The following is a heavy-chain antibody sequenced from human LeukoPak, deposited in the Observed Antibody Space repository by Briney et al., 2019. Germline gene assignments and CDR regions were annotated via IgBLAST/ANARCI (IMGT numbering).Heavy chain of an antibody. CDR3: AKEGTITMVRGVIIGPYGMDV. V-gene: IGHV3-30*18. CDR1: GFTFSSYG. J-gene: IGHJ6*02. Sequence: TGGSLRLSCAASGFTFSSYGMHWVRQAPGKGLEWVAVISYDGSNKYYADSVKGRFTISRDNSKNTLYLQMNSLGAEDTAVYYCAKEGTITMVRGVIIGPYGMDVWGQGTTVTVSS. D-gene: IGHD3-10*01. CDR2: ISYDGSNK.